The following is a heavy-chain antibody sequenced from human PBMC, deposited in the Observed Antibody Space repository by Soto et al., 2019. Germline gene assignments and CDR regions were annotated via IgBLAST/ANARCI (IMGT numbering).Heavy chain of an antibody. CDR2: IYYSGSA. CDR1: GASISSGDYY. Sequence: QVRLQESGPGLVKPSQTLSLTCTVSGASISSGDYYWSWLRQPPGKGLEWIGYIYYSGSAYYNPSLKSRVSISVDTSKNQFSLKLSSVTAADTAVYYCARDVVEIVGVAIAEAQHYWGQGTLVTVSS. J-gene: IGHJ4*02. V-gene: IGHV4-30-4*01. CDR3: ARDVVEIVGVAIAEAQHY. D-gene: IGHD3-3*01.